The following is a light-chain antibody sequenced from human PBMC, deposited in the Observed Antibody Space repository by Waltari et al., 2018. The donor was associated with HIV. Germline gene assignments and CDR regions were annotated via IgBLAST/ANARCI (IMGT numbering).Light chain of an antibody. CDR1: QRVSSY. CDR3: QQRSNWPRT. V-gene: IGKV3-11*01. Sequence: EIVLTQSPATLSLSPGDRATLSCRASQRVSSYLAWYQQKPGQAPRLLIDDASNRATGIPVRFSGSGSGTDFTLTISSLEPEDFAVYYCQQRSNWPRTFGQGTKVEIK. CDR2: DAS. J-gene: IGKJ1*01.